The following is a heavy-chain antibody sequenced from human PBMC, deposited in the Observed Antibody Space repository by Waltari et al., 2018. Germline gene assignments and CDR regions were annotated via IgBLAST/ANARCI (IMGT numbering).Heavy chain of an antibody. CDR2: RNPNRSKT. CDR1: GYTLTELS. J-gene: IGHJ4*02. D-gene: IGHD1-26*01. Sequence: QVQLVQSGAEVKKPGASVKVSCKVSGYTLTELSMHWVRQAPGKGLEWMGWRNPNRSKTGYAKKVQGRVTMTRNTSISTAYMELSSRRSEDTAVYYCARVRASADYWGQGTLVTVSS. CDR3: ARVRASADY. V-gene: IGHV1-8*01.